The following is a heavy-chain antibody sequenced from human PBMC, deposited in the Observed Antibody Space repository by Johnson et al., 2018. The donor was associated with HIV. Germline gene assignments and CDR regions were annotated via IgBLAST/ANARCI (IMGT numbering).Heavy chain of an antibody. Sequence: VQLVESGGNWIHPGGSLRLSCAASGFTVGGTYLSWVRQAPGKGLEWVSIIYASGSTYSADSVKGRFALSRDNSKKTLDLQLNSLRVEDTAVYYCARVPIYHWAFDLWGQGTVVTVSS. CDR1: GFTVGGTY. CDR2: IYASGST. J-gene: IGHJ3*01. CDR3: ARVPIYHWAFDL. V-gene: IGHV3-53*01. D-gene: IGHD1-1*01.